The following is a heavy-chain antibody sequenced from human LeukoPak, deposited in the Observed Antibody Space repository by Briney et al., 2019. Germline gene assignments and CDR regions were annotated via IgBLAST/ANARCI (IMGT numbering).Heavy chain of an antibody. Sequence: GGSLRLSCAASGFTFSDYYMTWIRQAPGKGLEWLSYINTGSTYTNYANSVKGRFTISRDNAKNSLYLQLSSLRADDTAVYYCLSGYDLYYWGQGTLVTVSS. CDR3: LSGYDLYY. J-gene: IGHJ4*02. CDR1: GFTFSDYY. V-gene: IGHV3-11*03. CDR2: INTGSTYT. D-gene: IGHD5-12*01.